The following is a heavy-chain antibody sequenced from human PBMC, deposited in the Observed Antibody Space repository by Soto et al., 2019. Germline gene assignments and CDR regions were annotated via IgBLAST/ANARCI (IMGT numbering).Heavy chain of an antibody. D-gene: IGHD3-10*01. CDR3: ARVGGQLFGDQGMDV. J-gene: IGHJ6*02. CDR2: MSPSSGNT. V-gene: IGHV1-8*01. CDR1: GYTFTTYE. Sequence: QVQLVQSGAEVKKPGASVKVSCKASGYTFTTYEINWVRQVPGQGLEWMGWMSPSSGNTGYVDQYRGSVTMTRNTSMTTADMELSSLRSEDTAVYYCARVGGQLFGDQGMDVWGQGTTVTVSS.